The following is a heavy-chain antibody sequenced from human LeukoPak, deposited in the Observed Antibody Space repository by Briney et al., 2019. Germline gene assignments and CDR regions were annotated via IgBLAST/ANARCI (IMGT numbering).Heavy chain of an antibody. D-gene: IGHD3-22*01. J-gene: IGHJ4*02. CDR2: IYPGDSDT. CDR3: ARRDSTGYYFLFDY. CDR1: GYSFTSYW. Sequence: LGESLKISCKGSGYSFTSYWIGWVRQMPGKGLEWMGIIYPGDSDTRYSPSFQGQVTISADRSISTAYLQWSSLKASDTAMHYCARRDSTGYYFLFDYWGQGTLVTVSS. V-gene: IGHV5-51*01.